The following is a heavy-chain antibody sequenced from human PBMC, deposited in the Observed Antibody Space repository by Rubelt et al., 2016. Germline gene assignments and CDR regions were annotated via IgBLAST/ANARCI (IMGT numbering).Heavy chain of an antibody. J-gene: IGHJ4*02. CDR2: INPNSGGT. Sequence: QVQLVQSGAEVKKPGSSVKVSCKASGYTFTGYYMHWVRQAPGQGLEWMGWINPNSGGTNYAQKFQGRVTMTRDTSISTAYMALSRLRSNDTAVYYCARDYCSGGSCYSVFDYWGQGTLVTVSS. D-gene: IGHD2-15*01. CDR3: ARDYCSGGSCYSVFDY. CDR1: GYTFTGYY. V-gene: IGHV1-2*02.